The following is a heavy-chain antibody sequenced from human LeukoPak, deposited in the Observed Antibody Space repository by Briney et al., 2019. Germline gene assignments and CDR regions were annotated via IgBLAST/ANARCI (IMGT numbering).Heavy chain of an antibody. CDR1: GFTFSSYA. CDR2: ISYDGSNK. CDR3: ARGGRSIRPFDY. Sequence: GGSLRLSCAASGFTFSSYAMHWVRQAPGKGLEWVAVISYDGSNKYYADSVKGRFTISRDNSKNTLYLQMNSLRAEDTAVYYCARGGRSIRPFDYWGQGTLVTVSS. D-gene: IGHD2-2*01. V-gene: IGHV3-30-3*01. J-gene: IGHJ4*02.